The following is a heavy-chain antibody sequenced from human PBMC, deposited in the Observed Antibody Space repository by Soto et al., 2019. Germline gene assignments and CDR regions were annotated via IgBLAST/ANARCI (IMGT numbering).Heavy chain of an antibody. V-gene: IGHV4-59*01. Sequence: QVQLQESGPGLVKPSETLSLTCTVSGGSMNSYYWSWIRQPPGKGLEWHGYVYSSGTSKYNVSLESRLTMSLDTSSNKFSLSLNSVTAADTAVYFCARYSPPTKSYDSNPGWFDPWGQGTLVAVSS. CDR3: ARYSPPTKSYDSNPGWFDP. CDR2: VYSSGTS. CDR1: GGSMNSYY. D-gene: IGHD2-15*01. J-gene: IGHJ5*02.